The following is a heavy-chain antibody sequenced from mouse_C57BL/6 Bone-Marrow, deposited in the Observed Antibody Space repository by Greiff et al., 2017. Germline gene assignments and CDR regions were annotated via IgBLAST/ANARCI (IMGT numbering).Heavy chain of an antibody. V-gene: IGHV5-9*01. CDR2: ISGGGGNT. J-gene: IGHJ3*01. D-gene: IGHD2-1*01. Sequence: EVQLVESGGGLVKPGGSLKLSCAVSGFTFSSYTMSWVRQTPEKRLEWVATISGGGGNTYYPDSVKGRFTISRDYDKQTVYLRMSSLRSEDTALYYCARGNYFPWFAYWGQGTLVTVSA. CDR3: ARGNYFPWFAY. CDR1: GFTFSSYT.